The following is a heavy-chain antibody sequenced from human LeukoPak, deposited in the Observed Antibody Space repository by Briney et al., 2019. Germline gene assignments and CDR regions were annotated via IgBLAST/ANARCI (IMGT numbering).Heavy chain of an antibody. V-gene: IGHV4-39*01. Sequence: SETLSLTCTVSGGSISSSSYYWGWIRQPPGEGLEWIGSIYYSGSTYYNPSLKSRVTISVDMPKNQFSLKLSSVTAADTAVYYCARIYYVWGSYRYHDYWGQGTLVTVSS. CDR1: GGSISSSSYY. CDR3: ARIYYVWGSYRYHDY. D-gene: IGHD3-16*02. CDR2: IYYSGST. J-gene: IGHJ4*02.